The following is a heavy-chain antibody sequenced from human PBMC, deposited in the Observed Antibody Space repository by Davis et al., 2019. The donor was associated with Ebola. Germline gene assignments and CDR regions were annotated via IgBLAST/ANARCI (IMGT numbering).Heavy chain of an antibody. V-gene: IGHV3-23*01. CDR3: ASELTYSPYGMDV. CDR2: ITGSGASS. D-gene: IGHD4-11*01. J-gene: IGHJ6*02. CDR1: GFTFGSYA. Sequence: GESLKISCVASGFTFGSYAMSWVRQAPGKGLEWVSGITGSGASSYYADSVKGRVTISRDNSKNTLSLQMDSLSAEDTAIYYCASELTYSPYGMDVWGQGTTVTVSS.